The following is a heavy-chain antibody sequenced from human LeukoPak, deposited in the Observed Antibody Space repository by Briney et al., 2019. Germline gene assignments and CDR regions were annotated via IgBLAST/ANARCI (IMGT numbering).Heavy chain of an antibody. J-gene: IGHJ4*02. Sequence: SETLSLTCTVSGGSISSYYWSWIRQPPGKGLEWIGYIYYSGSTNYNPSLKSRVTISVDTSKNHFSLKLSSVTAADTAVYYCARGGGLRYNSGWYWYFDYWGQGTLVSVSS. CDR1: GGSISSYY. CDR2: IYYSGST. V-gene: IGHV4-59*01. CDR3: ARGGGLRYNSGWYWYFDY. D-gene: IGHD6-19*01.